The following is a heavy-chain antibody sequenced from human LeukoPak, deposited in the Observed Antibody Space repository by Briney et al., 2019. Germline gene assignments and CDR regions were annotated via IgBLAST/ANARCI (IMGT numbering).Heavy chain of an antibody. Sequence: PGGSLRLSCAASGFTFSSYAMSWVRQAPGKGLEWVSAITGSGGSTYYADSVKGRFTISRDNSKNTLYLRMNSLRAEDTAVYYCAKDGVLRFLEWSGGYFDYWGQGTLVTVSS. D-gene: IGHD3-3*01. J-gene: IGHJ4*02. CDR3: AKDGVLRFLEWSGGYFDY. CDR2: ITGSGGST. CDR1: GFTFSSYA. V-gene: IGHV3-23*01.